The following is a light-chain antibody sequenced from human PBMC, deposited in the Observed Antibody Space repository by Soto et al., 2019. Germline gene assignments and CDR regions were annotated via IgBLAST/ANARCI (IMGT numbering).Light chain of an antibody. J-gene: IGKJ2*01. V-gene: IGKV3-15*01. CDR1: QSVSNN. CDR2: GAS. CDR3: QQYNNWPPKFT. Sequence: EIVMTQSPATLSVSPGEGATLSCRASQSVSNNLAWYQQKPGQAPRLLIYGASTRATAIPARFSGSGSGTEFTLTISSLKSEDFAVYYCQQYNNWPPKFTFGQGTKLEIK.